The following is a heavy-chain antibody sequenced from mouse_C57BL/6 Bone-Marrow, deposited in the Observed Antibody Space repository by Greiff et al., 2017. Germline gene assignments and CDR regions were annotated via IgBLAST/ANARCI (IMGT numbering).Heavy chain of an antibody. V-gene: IGHV5-12*01. Sequence: EVQGVESGGGLVQPGGSLKLSCAASGFTFSDYYMYWVRQTPEKRLEWVAYISNGGGSTYYPDTVKGRFPISRDNAKNTLYLPMSRLKSEDTAMYYCARREVITTVVAHWYFDVWGTGTTVTVSS. D-gene: IGHD1-1*01. CDR2: ISNGGGST. CDR1: GFTFSDYY. CDR3: ARREVITTVVAHWYFDV. J-gene: IGHJ1*03.